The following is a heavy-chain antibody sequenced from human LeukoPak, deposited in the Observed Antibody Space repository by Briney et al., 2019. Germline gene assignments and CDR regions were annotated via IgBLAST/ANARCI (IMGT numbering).Heavy chain of an antibody. J-gene: IGHJ6*02. D-gene: IGHD5-24*01. CDR3: AKCRAPYYYYGMDV. Sequence: PGGSLRLSCAASGFTFSSYAMSWVRQAPGKGLEWVSAISGSGGSTYYADSVKGRFTIPRDNSKNTLYLQMNSLRAEDTAVYYCAKCRAPYYYYGMDVWGQGTTVTVSS. CDR1: GFTFSSYA. CDR2: ISGSGGST. V-gene: IGHV3-23*01.